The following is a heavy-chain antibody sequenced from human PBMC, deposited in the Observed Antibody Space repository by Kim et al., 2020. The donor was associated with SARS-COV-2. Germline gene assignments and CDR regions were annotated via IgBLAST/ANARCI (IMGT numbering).Heavy chain of an antibody. Sequence: GGSLRLSCAASGFTFSSYGMHWVRQAPGKGLEWVAVIWYDGSNKYYADSVMGRFTISRDNSKNTLYLQMNSLRAEDTAVYYCARDQAPYGGYSYGSFDYWGQGTLVTVSS. J-gene: IGHJ4*02. CDR3: ARDQAPYGGYSYGSFDY. CDR1: GFTFSSYG. CDR2: IWYDGSNK. D-gene: IGHD5-18*01. V-gene: IGHV3-33*01.